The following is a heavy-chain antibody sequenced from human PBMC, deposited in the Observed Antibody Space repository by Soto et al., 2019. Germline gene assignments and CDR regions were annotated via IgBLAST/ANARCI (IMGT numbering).Heavy chain of an antibody. D-gene: IGHD1-26*01. CDR1: GGSISSYY. Sequence: SETLSLTCSVSGGSISSYYWTWIRQSPGKGLECIGHVYYSGRPKYNPSLKTRAAISVDPSKNQVSLRLRSVTAADTAVYYCARGPPSPRIMGPTRGPWFDPWGQGTLVTVSS. CDR2: VYYSGRP. CDR3: ARGPPSPRIMGPTRGPWFDP. V-gene: IGHV4-59*01. J-gene: IGHJ5*02.